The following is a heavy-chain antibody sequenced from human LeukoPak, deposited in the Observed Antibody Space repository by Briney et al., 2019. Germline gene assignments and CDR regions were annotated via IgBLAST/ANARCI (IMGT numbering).Heavy chain of an antibody. V-gene: IGHV4-31*03. CDR2: MYYSGST. J-gene: IGHJ6*04. Sequence: ASETLSLTCTVSGGSISSGGYYWSWSRQHPGKGLEWIGYMYYSGSTYYNPSLKSRVTISIDTSKNQFSLKLSSVTAADTAVYYCARDVVPYYYGSGTYGMDVWGKGTTVTVSS. CDR1: GGSISSGGYY. CDR3: ARDVVPYYYGSGTYGMDV. D-gene: IGHD3-10*01.